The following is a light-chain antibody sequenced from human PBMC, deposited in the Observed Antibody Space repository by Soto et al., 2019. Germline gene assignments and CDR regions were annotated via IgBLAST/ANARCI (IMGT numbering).Light chain of an antibody. Sequence: QPVLTQSPSAYASLGASVKLTCTLSSGHSSYAIAWHQQQPEKGPRYLMKLNSDGRHSKGDGIPDRFSGSSSGAERYLTISSLQSEDEADYYCQTWGTGPWVFGGGTKLTVL. CDR1: SGHSSYA. CDR3: QTWGTGPWV. CDR2: LNSDGRH. J-gene: IGLJ3*02. V-gene: IGLV4-69*01.